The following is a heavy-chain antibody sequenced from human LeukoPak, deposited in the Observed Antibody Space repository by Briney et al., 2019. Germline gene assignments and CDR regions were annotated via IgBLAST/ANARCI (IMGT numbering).Heavy chain of an antibody. CDR3: ARSGVLRYFDWTVDY. CDR2: IYYSGST. J-gene: IGHJ4*02. Sequence: SETLSLACTVSGGSISSYYWSWIRQPPGKGLEWIGYIYYSGSTNYNPSLKSRVTISVDTSKNQFSLKLSSVTAADTAVYYCARSGVLRYFDWTVDYWGQGTLVTVSS. CDR1: GGSISSYY. V-gene: IGHV4-59*01. D-gene: IGHD3-9*01.